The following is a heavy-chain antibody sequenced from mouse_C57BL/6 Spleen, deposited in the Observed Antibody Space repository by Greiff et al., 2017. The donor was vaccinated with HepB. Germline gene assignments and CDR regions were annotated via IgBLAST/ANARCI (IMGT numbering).Heavy chain of an antibody. CDR3: ISGEYYNSYAMDC. V-gene: IGHV14-1*01. CDR2: IDPEDGDT. J-gene: IGHJ4*01. D-gene: IGHD1-1*01. CDR1: GFNIKDYY. Sequence: EVQLQQSGAELVRPGASVKLSCTASGFNIKDYYMHWVKQRPEQGLEWIGRIDPEDGDTEYATKFQGKATMTADTSSNTAYLQLSSLTSEDTAVYDCISGEYYNSYAMDCWGQGTSVTVSS.